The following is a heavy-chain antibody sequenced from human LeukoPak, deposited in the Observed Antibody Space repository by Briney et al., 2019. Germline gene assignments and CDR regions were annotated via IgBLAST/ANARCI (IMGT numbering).Heavy chain of an antibody. CDR2: MYTSGST. J-gene: IGHJ4*02. V-gene: IGHV4-4*07. D-gene: IGHD6-13*01. Sequence: SETLSLTCTVSGGSISSYYWSWIRQPAGKGLEWIGRMYTSGSTNCNPSLKSRVIMSVDTSKNQFSLNLSSVTAADTAVYYCARESSTAAGTGRPFDYWGQGTLVTVSS. CDR1: GGSISSYY. CDR3: ARESSTAAGTGRPFDY.